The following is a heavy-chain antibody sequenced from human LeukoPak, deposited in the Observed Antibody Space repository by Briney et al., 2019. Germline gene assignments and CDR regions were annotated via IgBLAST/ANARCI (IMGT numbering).Heavy chain of an antibody. Sequence: ASVKVSCKASGYTFTGYYMHWVRQAPGQGLEWMGWINPNSGDTNYAQKLQGRVTMTTDTSTSTAYMELRSLRSDDTAVYYCARDNSLRDTAWWFDPWGQGTLVTVSS. CDR1: GYTFTGYY. V-gene: IGHV1-2*02. CDR2: INPNSGDT. J-gene: IGHJ5*02. D-gene: IGHD5-24*01. CDR3: ARDNSLRDTAWWFDP.